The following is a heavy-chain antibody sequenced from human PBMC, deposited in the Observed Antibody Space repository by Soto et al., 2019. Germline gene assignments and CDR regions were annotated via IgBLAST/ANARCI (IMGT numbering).Heavy chain of an antibody. D-gene: IGHD3-22*01. J-gene: IGHJ4*02. V-gene: IGHV1-18*01. CDR2: ISAYNGNT. Sequence: ASVKVSCKDYGYTFTSYGIRRVRQAPGQGLEWMGWISAYNGNTNYAQKLQGRVTTKTDTSTSTAYMELRSLRADDTAVYYCARNDYDFDYWGQGTLVTVSS. CDR3: ARNDYDFDY. CDR1: GYTFTSYG.